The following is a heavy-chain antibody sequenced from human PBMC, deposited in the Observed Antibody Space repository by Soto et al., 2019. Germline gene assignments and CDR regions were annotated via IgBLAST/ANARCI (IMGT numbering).Heavy chain of an antibody. CDR2: IYSGGST. Sequence: EVQLVETGGGLIQPGGSLRLSCAASGFTVSSNYMSWVRQAPGKGLEWVSVIYSGGSTYYADSVKGRCTISRDNYKNTLYLQMNSLRAEDTAVYCCARDFAYAGCYYYYYGMDVWGQGTTVTVSS. CDR1: GFTVSSNY. V-gene: IGHV3-53*02. J-gene: IGHJ6*02. D-gene: IGHD2-2*01. CDR3: ARDFAYAGCYYYYYGMDV.